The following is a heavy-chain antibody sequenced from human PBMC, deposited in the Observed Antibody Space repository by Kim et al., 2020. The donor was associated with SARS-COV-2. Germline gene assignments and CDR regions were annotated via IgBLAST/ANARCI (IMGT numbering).Heavy chain of an antibody. CDR2: INNSGRT. V-gene: IGHV4-34*01. Sequence: SETLSLTCAVYGGSFSGFYLSWIRQPPGRGLEWIGEINNSGRTNYNPSHESRVTISVDASKNQFSLKLTSVTAAETAVYYCARRLADTSGSGSHYWDLWGQGTLVTVSS. J-gene: IGHJ4*02. D-gene: IGHD3-10*01. CDR1: GGSFSGFY. CDR3: ARRLADTSGSGSHYWDL.